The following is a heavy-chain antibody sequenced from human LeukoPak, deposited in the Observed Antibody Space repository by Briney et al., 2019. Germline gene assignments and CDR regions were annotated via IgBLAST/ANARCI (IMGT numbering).Heavy chain of an antibody. CDR3: ARVRGASYIDS. D-gene: IGHD1-26*01. CDR1: GASVTTYY. Sequence: SETLSLTCTVSGASVTTYYWSWIRQPPGKGLESIAYIHYSGNTNYNPSLKGRVTMAIDTSKNQISLNLTSVTAADTAVYYCARVRGASYIDSWGQGTLVTVSS. V-gene: IGHV4-59*02. J-gene: IGHJ4*02. CDR2: IHYSGNT.